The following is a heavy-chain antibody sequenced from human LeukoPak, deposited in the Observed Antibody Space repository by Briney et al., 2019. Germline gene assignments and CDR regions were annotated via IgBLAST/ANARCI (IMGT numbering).Heavy chain of an antibody. V-gene: IGHV4-59*01. CDR2: IYYSGST. J-gene: IGHJ4*02. D-gene: IGHD1-26*01. CDR1: GGSISSYY. CDR3: ARDRSYGDFDY. Sequence: KTSETLSLTCTVSGGSISSYYWSWIRQPPGKGLEWIGCIYYSGSTNYNPSLKSRVTISVDTSKNQFSLKLSSVTAADTAVYYCARDRSYGDFDYWGQGTLVTVSS.